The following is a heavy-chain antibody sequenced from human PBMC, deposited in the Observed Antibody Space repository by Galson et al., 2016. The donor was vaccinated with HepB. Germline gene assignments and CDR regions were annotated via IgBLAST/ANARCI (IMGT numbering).Heavy chain of an antibody. CDR1: GFAFSNYY. V-gene: IGHV3-11*01. CDR3: ARSVGRGPAAHFDF. Sequence: SLRLSCAASGFAFSNYYMSWIRQAPGKGLEWISYISSIGGSIHYADSVEGRFTIPRDNAKNSLYLQMYSLRAEDTAVYYCARSVGRGPAAHFDFWGQGTLVTVSS. CDR2: ISSIGGSI. D-gene: IGHD2-2*01. J-gene: IGHJ4*02.